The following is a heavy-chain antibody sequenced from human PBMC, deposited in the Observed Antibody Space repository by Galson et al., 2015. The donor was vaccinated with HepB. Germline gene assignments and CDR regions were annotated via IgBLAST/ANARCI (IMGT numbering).Heavy chain of an antibody. J-gene: IGHJ3*02. CDR1: GYSFTRYW. CDR2: IYPGDSHT. CDR3: ARHSDDSGSASWAFDI. D-gene: IGHD3-10*01. Sequence: QSGAEVKKPGESLKISCKGSGYSFTRYWIGWVRQMPGKGLEWMGIIYPGDSHTRYSPSFQGQVTISADKSTTTAYLQWTSLKASDTAMYYCARHSDDSGSASWAFDIWGQGTLVAVSS. V-gene: IGHV5-51*01.